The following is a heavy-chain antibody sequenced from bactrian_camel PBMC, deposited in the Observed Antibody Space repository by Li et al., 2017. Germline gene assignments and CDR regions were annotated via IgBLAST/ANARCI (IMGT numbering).Heavy chain of an antibody. J-gene: IGHJ4*01. CDR2: IESDGST. D-gene: IGHD1*01. CDR1: VDTIGRYC. Sequence: QVQLVESGGGSVQVGGSLRLSCVASVDTIGRYCMGWFRQIPDKEREGVAGIESDGSTSYADSVKGRFAISKDNAGNTLYLQMNSLRPDEDTAMYYCAADPLAKRACNLVRGDYKYWGQGTQVTVS. CDR3: AADPLAKRACNLVRGDYKY. V-gene: IGHV3S55*01.